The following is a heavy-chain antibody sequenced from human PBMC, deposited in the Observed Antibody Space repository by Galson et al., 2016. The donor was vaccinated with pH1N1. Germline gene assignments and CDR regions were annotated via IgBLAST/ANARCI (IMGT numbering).Heavy chain of an antibody. CDR3: ARADYYDSSGFGY. V-gene: IGHV3-64*01. CDR2: INNLGGRT. Sequence: SLRLSCAASGFTFRTYAMHWVRQAPGKGLEYVSGINNLGGRTYYANSVKGRFTISRDNAKNTLYLQMGSLRPEDMAVYYCARADYYDSSGFGYWGQGTLVTVSS. D-gene: IGHD3-22*01. J-gene: IGHJ4*02. CDR1: GFTFRTYA.